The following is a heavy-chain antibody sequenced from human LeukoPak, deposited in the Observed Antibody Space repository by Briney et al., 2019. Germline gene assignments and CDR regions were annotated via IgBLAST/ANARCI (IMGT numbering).Heavy chain of an antibody. V-gene: IGHV3-48*03. D-gene: IGHD3-10*02. CDR3: AELGITMIGGV. CDR1: GFTFSSFE. J-gene: IGHJ6*04. Sequence: GGSLRLSCAASGFTFSSFEMNWVRQAPGKGLEWVSYISSSGTTRYYADSVKGRFTISRDNAKNSLYLQMNSLRAEDTDVYYCAELGITMIGGVWGKGTTVTISS. CDR2: ISSSGTTR.